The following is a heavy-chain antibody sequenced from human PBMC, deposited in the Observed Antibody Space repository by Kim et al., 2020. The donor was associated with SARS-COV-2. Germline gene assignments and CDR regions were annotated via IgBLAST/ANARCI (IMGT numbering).Heavy chain of an antibody. V-gene: IGHV4-39*07. CDR2: IHSSGST. J-gene: IGHJ4*02. Sequence: SETLSLTCTVSGGSITSTNYHWGWIRQPPGKGLEWIGSIHSSGSTYYNPSLKSRVTISLDRPENQFSLMVASVTAADTALYYCARERQGYDYVWGRYRPPSFDCWGQGTLATVAS. CDR1: GGSITSTNYH. CDR3: ARERQGYDYVWGRYRPPSFDC. D-gene: IGHD3-16*02.